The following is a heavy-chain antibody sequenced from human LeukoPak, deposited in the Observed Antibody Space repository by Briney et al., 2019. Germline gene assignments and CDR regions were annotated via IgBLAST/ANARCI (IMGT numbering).Heavy chain of an antibody. J-gene: IGHJ6*04. D-gene: IGHD3-9*01. CDR3: ARQRLRYMDV. CDR2: DGNDK. V-gene: IGHV3-7*03. Sequence: DGNDKFYADSVKGRFTISRDNAKNSLYLQMNSLRAEDTAVYYCARQRLRYMDVWGKGTTVTISS.